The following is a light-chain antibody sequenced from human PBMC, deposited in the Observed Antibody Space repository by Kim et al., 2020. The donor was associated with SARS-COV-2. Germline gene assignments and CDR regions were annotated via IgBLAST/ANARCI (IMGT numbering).Light chain of an antibody. V-gene: IGLV2-14*03. CDR2: DVS. J-gene: IGLJ2*01. CDR3: SSYTSSSTLV. CDR1: SSDVSGYNY. Sequence: GQSITISCTGTSSDVSGYNYVAWYQQHPGKAPKLMIYDVSNRPSGVSNRFSGSKSGDTASLTISGLQAEDEADYYCSSYTSSSTLVFGGGTQLTVL.